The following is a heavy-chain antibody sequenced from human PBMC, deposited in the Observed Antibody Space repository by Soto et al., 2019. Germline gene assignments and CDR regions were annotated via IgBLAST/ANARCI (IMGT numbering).Heavy chain of an antibody. D-gene: IGHD2-8*01. CDR1: GFTFSDHH. Sequence: EVQLVESGGGLVQPGGSLRLSCAASGFTFSDHHMDWVRQAPGKGLEWVGRARNKANSYTTAYAASVKGRFTISRDDSNNSLSLQMNSLKTEDTAVYFCARLMGTSLDLWGQGTLVTVSS. CDR2: ARNKANSYTT. V-gene: IGHV3-72*01. J-gene: IGHJ4*02. CDR3: ARLMGTSLDL.